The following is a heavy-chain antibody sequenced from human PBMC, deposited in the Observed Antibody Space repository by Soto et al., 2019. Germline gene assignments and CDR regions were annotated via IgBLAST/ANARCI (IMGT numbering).Heavy chain of an antibody. CDR2: INHSGST. CDR1: GGSFSGYY. D-gene: IGHD6-13*01. Sequence: QVQLQQWGAGLLKPSETLSLTCAVYGGSFSGYYWSWIRQPPGKGLEWIGEINHSGSTNYNPSLKSRVTISVDTSKNQFPLKLSSVTAADTAVYYCARGPAAAGRGLYDYWGQGTLVTVSS. V-gene: IGHV4-34*01. CDR3: ARGPAAAGRGLYDY. J-gene: IGHJ4*02.